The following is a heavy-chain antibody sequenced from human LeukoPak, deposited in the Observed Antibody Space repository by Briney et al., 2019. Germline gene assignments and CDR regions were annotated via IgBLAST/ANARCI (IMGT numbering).Heavy chain of an antibody. J-gene: IGHJ5*02. V-gene: IGHV1-2*02. Sequence: WASVRVSCKASGSFTGEYVHWVRQAPGQGLEWLGWINPDTGGTNFAQKFQGRVTMAGDTSISTAYMELSRLTSDDTAVYYCARSPYDSGSYVSAPWGQGTQVTVSS. CDR2: INPDTGGT. D-gene: IGHD3-10*01. CDR3: ARSPYDSGSYVSAP. CDR1: GSFTGEY.